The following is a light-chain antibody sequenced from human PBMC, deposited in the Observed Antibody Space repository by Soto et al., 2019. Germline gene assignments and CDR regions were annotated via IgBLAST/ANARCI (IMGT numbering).Light chain of an antibody. J-gene: IGKJ5*01. V-gene: IGKV2D-29*02. Sequence: DVMMNQTPLSLSVAPGQPASISCKSSQSLLHITGETFLFWYLQKPGQSPQLLIYEVSTRVSGVPDRFSGSGSGTDFTLEISRVETDDVGIYYCMQSTQLPPTFGQGTRLEIK. CDR3: MQSTQLPPT. CDR2: EVS. CDR1: QSLLHITGETF.